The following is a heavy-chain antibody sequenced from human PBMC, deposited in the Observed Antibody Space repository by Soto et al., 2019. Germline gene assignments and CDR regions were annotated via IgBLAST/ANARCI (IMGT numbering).Heavy chain of an antibody. CDR3: ARGSTMIVVVISNDAFDI. CDR2: IIPIFDTA. V-gene: IGHV1-69*06. CDR1: GGTFSSYA. J-gene: IGHJ3*02. D-gene: IGHD3-22*01. Sequence: QVQLVQSGAEVKKPGSSVKVSCKASGGTFSSYAISWVRQAPGQGLEWMGGIIPIFDTANYAQKFQGRVTITADKSTSTAYMELSSLRSEDTAVYYCARGSTMIVVVISNDAFDIWGQGTMVTVSS.